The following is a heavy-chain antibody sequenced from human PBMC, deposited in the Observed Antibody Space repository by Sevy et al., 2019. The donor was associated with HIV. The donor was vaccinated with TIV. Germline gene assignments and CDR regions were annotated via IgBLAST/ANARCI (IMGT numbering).Heavy chain of an antibody. J-gene: IGHJ3*02. CDR3: ATDLGETGTTGDDAFDI. CDR1: GYTLTELS. D-gene: IGHD1-7*01. CDR2: FDPEDGET. V-gene: IGHV1-24*01. Sequence: ASVKVSCKVSGYTLTELSMHWVRRAPGKGLEWMGGFDPEDGETIYAQKFQGRVTMTEDTSTDTAYMELSSLRSEDTAVYYCATDLGETGTTGDDAFDIWGQGTMVTVSS.